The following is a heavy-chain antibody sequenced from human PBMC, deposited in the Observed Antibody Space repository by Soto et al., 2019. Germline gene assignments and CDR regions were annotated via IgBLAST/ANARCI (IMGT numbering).Heavy chain of an antibody. CDR2: IYSGGST. J-gene: IGHJ5*02. CDR1: GFTVSSNY. Sequence: EVQLVETGGGLIQPGGSLRLSCAASGFTVSSNYMSWVRQAPGKGLEWVSVIYSGGSTYYADSVKGRFTISRDNSKNTLYLQMNSLRAEDRAVYYCARGTLFPCWFDPWGQGTLVTVSS. V-gene: IGHV3-53*02. CDR3: ARGTLFPCWFDP. D-gene: IGHD2-21*01.